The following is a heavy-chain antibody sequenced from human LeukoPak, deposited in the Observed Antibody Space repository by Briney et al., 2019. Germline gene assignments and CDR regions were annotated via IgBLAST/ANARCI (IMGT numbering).Heavy chain of an antibody. CDR3: AKDSGHDYGDYVGSWYYYYMDV. J-gene: IGHJ6*03. D-gene: IGHD4-17*01. Sequence: GGSLRLSCTVAGFTLSSYEMSWIRQAHGKGLEWVSSIDYSGGSSYYPDSVKGRFTISRDNSKNTLYLQMNSLRAEDTAVYYCAKDSGHDYGDYVGSWYYYYMDVWGKGTTVTVSS. CDR1: GFTLSSYE. CDR2: IDYSGGSS. V-gene: IGHV3-23*01.